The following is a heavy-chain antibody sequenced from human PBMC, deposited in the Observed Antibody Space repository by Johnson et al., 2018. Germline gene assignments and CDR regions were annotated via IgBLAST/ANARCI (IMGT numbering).Heavy chain of an antibody. V-gene: IGHV3-30*14. D-gene: IGHD3-3*01. Sequence: QVQLVESGGGVVQPGRSLRLSCAASGFTFSDHSMHWVRHAPGKGLEWLSVISHDGTYDSYADSVKCRFTISRDNSKKTLYLQMNSLRAKDTAVYFCARVSGYYTGYVDAWGLGTLVAVSA. J-gene: IGHJ4*02. CDR3: ARVSGYYTGYVDA. CDR2: ISHDGTYD. CDR1: GFTFSDHS.